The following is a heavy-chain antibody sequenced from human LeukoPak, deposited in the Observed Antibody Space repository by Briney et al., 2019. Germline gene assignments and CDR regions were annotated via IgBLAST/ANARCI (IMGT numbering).Heavy chain of an antibody. Sequence: PGGSLRLSCAASGFTFSSYEMNWVRQAPGKGLEWVSYISSSGSPIYYAGSVKGRFTISRDNSKNTLHLQMNSLRAEDTAVYYCAKDDRGNEAPFDYWGQGTLVTVSS. CDR1: GFTFSSYE. CDR3: AKDDRGNEAPFDY. V-gene: IGHV3-48*03. J-gene: IGHJ4*02. CDR2: ISSSGSPI.